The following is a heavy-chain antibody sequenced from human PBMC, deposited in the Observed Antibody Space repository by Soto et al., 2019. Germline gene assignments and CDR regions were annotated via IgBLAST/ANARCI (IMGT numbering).Heavy chain of an antibody. CDR3: ARERGVLLWFGAHNRFDL. CDR1: GGSFSGYY. V-gene: IGHV4-34*01. D-gene: IGHD3-10*01. Sequence: PSETLSLTCAVYGGSFSGYYWSWIRQPPGKGLEWIGEINHSGSTNYNPSLKSRVTISVDTSKTQFSLKLSSVTAADTAVYYCARERGVLLWFGAHNRFDLWGQGTLVPVSS. CDR2: INHSGST. J-gene: IGHJ5*02.